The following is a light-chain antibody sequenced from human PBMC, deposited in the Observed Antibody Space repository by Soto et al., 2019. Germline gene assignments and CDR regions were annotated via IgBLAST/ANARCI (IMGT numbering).Light chain of an antibody. CDR3: QQYETFSGT. J-gene: IGKJ1*01. CDR2: DAS. CDR1: QGISSY. Sequence: IQLTQSPSSLSVSVGDRVTITCRASQGISSYLGWYQQKPGKAPKLLIYDASALPRGVPSRFSGSGSGTKFTLTIASLQPDDFATYYCQQYETFSGTFGPGTKVDIK. V-gene: IGKV1-9*01.